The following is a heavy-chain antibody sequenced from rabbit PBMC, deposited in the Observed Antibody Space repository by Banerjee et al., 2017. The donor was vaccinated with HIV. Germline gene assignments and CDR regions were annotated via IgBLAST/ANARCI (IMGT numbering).Heavy chain of an antibody. Sequence: QSLEESGGDLVKPGASLTLTCTASGFSFSSGYSMCWVRQAPGKGLEWIGCISAGDGSTYYASWAKGRFTISTASSTTVTLQMTSLTAADTATYFCARGTASSSGYHRDLWGPGTLVTVS. CDR1: GFSFSSGYS. CDR3: ARGTASSSGYHRDL. CDR2: ISAGDGST. D-gene: IGHD1-1*01. V-gene: IGHV1S40*01. J-gene: IGHJ4*01.